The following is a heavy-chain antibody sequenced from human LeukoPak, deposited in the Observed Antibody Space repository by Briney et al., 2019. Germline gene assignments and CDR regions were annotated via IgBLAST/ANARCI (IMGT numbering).Heavy chain of an antibody. Sequence: GGSLRLSCAASGFTLSTYAMSWVRQAPGKGLEWVSSISGSGGSTYYADSVKGRFTISRDNSKNTLYLQMNSLRAEDTAVYYCARVVVVPAAINWFDPWGQGTLVTVSS. CDR3: ARVVVVPAAINWFDP. J-gene: IGHJ5*02. CDR2: ISGSGGST. CDR1: GFTLSTYA. D-gene: IGHD2-2*01. V-gene: IGHV3-23*01.